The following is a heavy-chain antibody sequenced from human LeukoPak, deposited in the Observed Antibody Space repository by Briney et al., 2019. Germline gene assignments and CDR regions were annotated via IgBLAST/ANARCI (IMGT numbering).Heavy chain of an antibody. CDR1: GFTFNRYN. CDR3: ARDGLAYCGGDCSEAFDI. V-gene: IGHV3-21*01. Sequence: PGGSLRLSCAASGFTFNRYNMNWVRRAPGKGLEWVSSISTSSSYIYYADSVRGRFTISRDNAKNSLYLQMNSLRAEDTAVYYCARDGLAYCGGDCSEAFDIWGQGTMVTVSS. CDR2: ISTSSSYI. D-gene: IGHD2-21*02. J-gene: IGHJ3*02.